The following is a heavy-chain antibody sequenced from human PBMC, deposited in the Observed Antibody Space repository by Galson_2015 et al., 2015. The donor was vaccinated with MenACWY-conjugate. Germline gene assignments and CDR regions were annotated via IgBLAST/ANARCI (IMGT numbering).Heavy chain of an antibody. V-gene: IGHV3-23*01. CDR1: GFTFSSYA. Sequence: SLRLSCAASGFTFSSYAMSWVRQAPGKGLEWVSAISGSGGSTYYADSVKGRFTISRDNSKNTLYLQMNSLRAEDTAVYYCAKDQKELAAALRKIVVVIKTIDAFDIWGQGTMVTVSS. CDR2: ISGSGGST. D-gene: IGHD3-22*01. CDR3: AKDQKELAAALRKIVVVIKTIDAFDI. J-gene: IGHJ3*02.